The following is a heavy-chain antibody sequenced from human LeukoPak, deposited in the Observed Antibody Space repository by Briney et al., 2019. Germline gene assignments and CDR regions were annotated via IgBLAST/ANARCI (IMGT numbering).Heavy chain of an antibody. CDR1: GGTFSNHA. CDR2: IIPIFGSA. Sequence: SVKVSCKASGGTFSNHAISWVRQAPGQGLEWMGGIIPIFGSAGYARKFQDRITIIADGSTNTAYMELYSLRPEDTAVYYCASGACSRTSCYSLDYWGQGTLATVPS. J-gene: IGHJ4*02. D-gene: IGHD2-2*01. V-gene: IGHV1-69*13. CDR3: ASGACSRTSCYSLDY.